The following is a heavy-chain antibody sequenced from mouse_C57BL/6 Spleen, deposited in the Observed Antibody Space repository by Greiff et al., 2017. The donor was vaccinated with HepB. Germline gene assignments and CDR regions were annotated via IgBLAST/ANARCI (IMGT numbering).Heavy chain of an antibody. V-gene: IGHV1-22*01. D-gene: IGHD1-1*01. Sequence: VQLQQSGPELVKPGASVKMSCKASGYTFTDYNMHWVKQSHGKSLEWIGYINPNNGGTSYNQKFKGKAKLTVTKYSSTAYIELRHLTSEDSAGYYCARVYYGSSYGEAWFAYWGQGTLVTVSA. CDR2: INPNNGGT. J-gene: IGHJ3*01. CDR3: ARVYYGSSYGEAWFAY. CDR1: GYTFTDYN.